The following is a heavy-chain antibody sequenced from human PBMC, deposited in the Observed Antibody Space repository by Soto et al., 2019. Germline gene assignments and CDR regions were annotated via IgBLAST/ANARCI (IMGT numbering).Heavy chain of an antibody. CDR3: ARTAAAGKYYYGVDV. Sequence: GESLKISCKGSGYSFTSYWISWVRQMPGKGLEWMGRIDPSDSYTNYSPSFQGHVTISADKSISTAYLQWSSLKASDTAMYYCARTAAAGKYYYGVDVWGQGTTVTV. CDR2: IDPSDSYT. J-gene: IGHJ6*02. D-gene: IGHD6-13*01. CDR1: GYSFTSYW. V-gene: IGHV5-10-1*01.